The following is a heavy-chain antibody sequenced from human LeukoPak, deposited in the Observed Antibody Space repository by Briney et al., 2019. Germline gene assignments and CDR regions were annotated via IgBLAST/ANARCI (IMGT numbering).Heavy chain of an antibody. CDR2: IYYSGST. CDR1: GGSISSYY. V-gene: IGHV4-59*01. D-gene: IGHD3-3*01. J-gene: IGHJ5*02. CDR3: ARAINYDFWSGYYHWFDP. Sequence: SETLSLTCTVSGGSISSYYWSWIRQPPGKGLEWIGYIYYSGSTNYNPSLKSRVTISVDTSKNQFSLKLSSVTAADTAVYYCARAINYDFWSGYYHWFDPWGQGTLVTVSS.